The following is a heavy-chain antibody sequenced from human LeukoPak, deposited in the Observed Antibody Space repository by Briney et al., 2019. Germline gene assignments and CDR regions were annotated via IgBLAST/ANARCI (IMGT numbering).Heavy chain of an antibody. Sequence: ASVKVSCKASGYTFTGYYMHWVRQAPGQGLEWMGWINPNSGGTNYAQKFQGRVTMTRDTSTSTVYMELSSLRSEDTAVYYCARGSGSYRLNAFDIWGQGTMVTVSS. J-gene: IGHJ3*02. CDR3: ARGSGSYRLNAFDI. D-gene: IGHD1-26*01. V-gene: IGHV1-2*02. CDR1: GYTFTGYY. CDR2: INPNSGGT.